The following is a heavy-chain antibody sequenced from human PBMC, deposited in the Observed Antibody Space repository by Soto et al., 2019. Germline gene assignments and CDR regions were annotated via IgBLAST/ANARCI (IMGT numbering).Heavy chain of an antibody. V-gene: IGHV4-31*03. D-gene: IGHD3-10*01. CDR1: GGSISSGGYY. CDR3: AIWAQRYGMDV. J-gene: IGHJ6*02. Sequence: SETLSLTCTVSGGSISSGGYYWSWVRQHPGKGLEWIGYIYSSGSPSYNPSLKSRVTMSVDTSKNQFSLKLTSVTAADTAVYYCAIWAQRYGMDVWGQGTPVTVSS. CDR2: IYSSGSP.